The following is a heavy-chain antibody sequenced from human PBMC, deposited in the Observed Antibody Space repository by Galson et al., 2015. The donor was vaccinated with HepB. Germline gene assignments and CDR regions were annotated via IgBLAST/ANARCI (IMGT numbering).Heavy chain of an antibody. J-gene: IGHJ5*02. Sequence: SLRLSCAASGFTFSSYAMSWVRQAPGKGLEWVSAISGSGTRRDYADSVRGRFTISRDKSTNTLSLQMNSLRVEDTAVYYCVKGPSDYVWGSSRNWFDPWGQGTLVTVSS. CDR3: VKGPSDYVWGSSRNWFDP. CDR1: GFTFSSYA. CDR2: ISGSGTRR. D-gene: IGHD3-16*02. V-gene: IGHV3-23*01.